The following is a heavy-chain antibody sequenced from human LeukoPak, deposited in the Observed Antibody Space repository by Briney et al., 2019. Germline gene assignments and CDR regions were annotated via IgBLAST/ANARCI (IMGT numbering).Heavy chain of an antibody. CDR3: AREDGIVATISGRDAFDI. V-gene: IGHV4-4*07. D-gene: IGHD5-12*01. J-gene: IGHJ3*02. CDR2: IYISGTT. Sequence: SETLSLTCTVSDDSIGSYYWNWIRQPAGKGLEWIGRIYISGTTNYNAALKSRVTMSVDTSKNQFSLKLSSVTAADTAVYYCAREDGIVATISGRDAFDIWGQGTMVTVSS. CDR1: DDSIGSYY.